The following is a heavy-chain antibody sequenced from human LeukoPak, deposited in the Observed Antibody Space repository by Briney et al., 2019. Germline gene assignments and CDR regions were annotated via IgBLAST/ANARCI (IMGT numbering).Heavy chain of an antibody. CDR1: GGSFSGYY. V-gene: IGHV4-34*01. D-gene: IGHD3-22*01. CDR2: INHSGST. CDR3: ARGGGFYYYDSSGYPGLGY. Sequence: SETLSLTCAVYGGSFSGYYWSWIRQPPGKGLEWIGEINHSGSTNYNPSLKSRVTISVDTSKNQFSLKLSSVTAADTAVYYCARGGGFYYYDSSGYPGLGYWGQGTLATVSS. J-gene: IGHJ4*02.